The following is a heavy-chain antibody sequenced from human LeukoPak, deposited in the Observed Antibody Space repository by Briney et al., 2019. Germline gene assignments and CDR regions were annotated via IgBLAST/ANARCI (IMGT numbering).Heavy chain of an antibody. J-gene: IGHJ4*02. D-gene: IGHD6-19*01. CDR3: AKGSSRIAVAGIHDY. V-gene: IGHV3-23*01. CDR1: GFAFSSYA. CDR2: ISGSGGST. Sequence: GGSLRLSCAASGFAFSSYAMSWVRRAPGKGLEWVSAISGSGGSTYYADSVKGRFTISRDNSKNALYLQMNSLRAEDTAVYYCAKGSSRIAVAGIHDYWGQGTLVTVSS.